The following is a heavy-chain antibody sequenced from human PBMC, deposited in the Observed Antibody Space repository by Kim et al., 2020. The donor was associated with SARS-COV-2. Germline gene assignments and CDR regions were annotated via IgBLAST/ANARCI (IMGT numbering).Heavy chain of an antibody. CDR3: ARNRLGILWWWFPNWFDP. Sequence: SETLSLTCAVYGGSFSGYYWSWIRQPPGKGLEWIGEINHSGSTNYNPSLKSRVTISVDTSKNQFSLKLSSVTAADTAVYYCARNRLGILWWWFPNWFDPWGQGTLVTVSS. D-gene: IGHD2-21*01. J-gene: IGHJ5*02. V-gene: IGHV4-34*01. CDR2: INHSGST. CDR1: GGSFSGYY.